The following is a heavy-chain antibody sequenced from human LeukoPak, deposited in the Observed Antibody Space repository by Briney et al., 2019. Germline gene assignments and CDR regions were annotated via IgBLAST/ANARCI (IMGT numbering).Heavy chain of an antibody. J-gene: IGHJ3*02. CDR2: IYASGST. CDR3: ATNGGRVAAGALDI. CDR1: GDSISSYY. V-gene: IGHV4-4*07. D-gene: IGHD6-19*01. Sequence: SETLSLTCTVSGDSISSYYWSWIRQPAGRGLEWIGRIYASGSTSYNPSLKNRVTMSVDTSKNQFSLKLTSVTAADTAVYCCATNGGRVAAGALDIWGRGTMVTVSS.